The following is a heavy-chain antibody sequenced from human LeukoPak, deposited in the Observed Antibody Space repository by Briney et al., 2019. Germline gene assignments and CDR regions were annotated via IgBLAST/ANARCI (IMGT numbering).Heavy chain of an antibody. Sequence: GGSLRLSCAASGFTFSSHWMHWVRQAPGKGLVWVSRINTDGSRTSYADSVKGRFTISRDNSKNTLYLQMNSLRAEDTAVYYCARESRHDYGDYEFDYWGQGTLVTVPS. V-gene: IGHV3-74*01. CDR1: GFTFSSHW. CDR3: ARESRHDYGDYEFDY. CDR2: INTDGSRT. D-gene: IGHD4-17*01. J-gene: IGHJ4*02.